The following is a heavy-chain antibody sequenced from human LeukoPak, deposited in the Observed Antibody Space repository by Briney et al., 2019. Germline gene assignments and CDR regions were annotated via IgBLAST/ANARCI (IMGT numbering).Heavy chain of an antibody. V-gene: IGHV3-48*03. CDR2: IGSSGSII. CDR1: VFTFSSYE. CDR3: AKDRSRYFDWLTFGIDY. J-gene: IGHJ4*02. Sequence: GGSLRLSCAASVFTFSSYEMNWVRQAPGKGLEWVSYIGSSGSIIYYADSVKGRFTISRDNSKNTLYLQMNSLRAEDTAVYYCAKDRSRYFDWLTFGIDYWGQGTLVTVSS. D-gene: IGHD3-9*01.